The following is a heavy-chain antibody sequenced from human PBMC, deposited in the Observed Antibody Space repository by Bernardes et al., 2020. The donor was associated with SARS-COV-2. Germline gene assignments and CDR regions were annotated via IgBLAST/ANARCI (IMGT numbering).Heavy chain of an antibody. J-gene: IGHJ6*02. CDR1: GYTLAELS. Sequence: AQVEVSCEVFGYTLAELSMHWVREAPGKGLEWMGGFDPEDGETIYAQKFQGRVTMTEDTSTDTAYMELSSLRSEDTAVYYCATGVVAGVYYYYYYGMDVWGQGTTVTVSS. CDR2: FDPEDGET. D-gene: IGHD6-19*01. V-gene: IGHV1-24*01. CDR3: ATGVVAGVYYYYYYGMDV.